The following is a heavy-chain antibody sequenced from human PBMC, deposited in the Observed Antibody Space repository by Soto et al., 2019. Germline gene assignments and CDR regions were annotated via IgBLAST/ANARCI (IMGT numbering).Heavy chain of an antibody. J-gene: IGHJ4*02. CDR3: AKELRDIVVVADETHFDY. Sequence: PGGSLRLSCAASGFTFSSYGMHWVRQAPGKGLEWVAVISYDGSNKYYADSVKGRFTISRDNSKNTLYLQMNSLRAEDTAVYYCAKELRDIVVVADETHFDYWGQGTLVTVSS. D-gene: IGHD2-15*01. V-gene: IGHV3-30*18. CDR1: GFTFSSYG. CDR2: ISYDGSNK.